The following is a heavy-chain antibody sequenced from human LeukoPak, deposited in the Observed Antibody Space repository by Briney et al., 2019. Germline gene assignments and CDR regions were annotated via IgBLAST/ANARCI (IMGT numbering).Heavy chain of an antibody. CDR3: ASTSSDYYYYGMDV. CDR2: INPNSGGT. Sequence: ASVKVSCKASGYTFTGYYMHWVRQAPGQGLEWIGWINPNSGGTNYAQKFQGRVTMTRDTSISTAYMELSRLRSDDTAVYYCASTSSDYYYYGMDVWGQGTTVTVSS. V-gene: IGHV1-2*02. CDR1: GYTFTGYY. D-gene: IGHD2/OR15-2a*01. J-gene: IGHJ6*02.